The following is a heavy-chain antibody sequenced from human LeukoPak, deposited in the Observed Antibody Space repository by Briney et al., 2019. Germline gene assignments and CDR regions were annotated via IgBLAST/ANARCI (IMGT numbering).Heavy chain of an antibody. CDR2: IYYSGST. CDR3: AGSHDFWSGYPDWYFDL. CDR1: GASISSSSYY. Sequence: SETLSLTCTVSGASISSSSYYWGWIRQPPGKGLEWIGSIYYSGSTYYNPSLKSRVTISVDTSNNQFSLMLTSVTAADTAVYYCAGSHDFWSGYPDWYFDLWGRGTLVTVSS. D-gene: IGHD3-3*01. V-gene: IGHV4-39*07. J-gene: IGHJ2*01.